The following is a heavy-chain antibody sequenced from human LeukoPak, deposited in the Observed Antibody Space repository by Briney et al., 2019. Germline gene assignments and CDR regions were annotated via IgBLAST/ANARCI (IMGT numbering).Heavy chain of an antibody. CDR1: GFTFSDHY. CDR2: ARNKAKSYTT. V-gene: IGHV3-72*01. Sequence: GGSLRLSCAASGFTFSDHYMDWVRQAPGKGLEWVGRARNKAKSYTTEYAASVKGRFTISRDDSKNSLYLQLNSLKTEDTAVYYCARATSGSYSSRYYYFYMDVWGKGTTVTVSS. J-gene: IGHJ6*03. D-gene: IGHD1-26*01. CDR3: ARATSGSYSSRYYYFYMDV.